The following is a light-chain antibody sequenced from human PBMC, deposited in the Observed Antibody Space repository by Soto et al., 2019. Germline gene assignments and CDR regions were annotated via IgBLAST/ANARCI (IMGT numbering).Light chain of an antibody. CDR2: DVS. CDR3: SSYTSISTLVE. Sequence: QSALTQPASVSGSPGQSITISCTGTSSDVGGYNYVSWYQQHPGKAPKLMIYDVSNRPSGVSNRFSGSKSGNTASLTISGLQAEDEADYYCSSYTSISTLVEFGGGTMLTVL. CDR1: SSDVGGYNY. V-gene: IGLV2-14*03. J-gene: IGLJ2*01.